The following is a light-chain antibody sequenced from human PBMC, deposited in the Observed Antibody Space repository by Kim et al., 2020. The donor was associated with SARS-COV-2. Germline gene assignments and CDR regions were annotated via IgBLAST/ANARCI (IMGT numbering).Light chain of an antibody. Sequence: QLVLTQSPSASASLGASVKLTCTLSSGHSSYAIAWHQQQPEKGTRYLMKLNSDGSHSKGDGTPDRFSGSSSGAERYLTISSLQSEDEADYYCQTWGTGIQGVFGGGTQLTVL. V-gene: IGLV4-69*01. CDR3: QTWGTGIQGV. J-gene: IGLJ2*01. CDR2: LNSDGSH. CDR1: SGHSSYA.